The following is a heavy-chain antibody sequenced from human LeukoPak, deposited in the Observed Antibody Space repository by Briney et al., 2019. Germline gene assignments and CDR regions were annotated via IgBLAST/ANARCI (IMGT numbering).Heavy chain of an antibody. CDR2: IYSGGST. J-gene: IGHJ4*02. Sequence: GGSLRLSCAASGFTVSSNYMSWVRQAPGKGLEWVSVIYSGGSTYYADSVKGRFTISRDNSKNTLYLQMNSLRAEDTAVYYCARYPVDCYDSSGFDYWGQGTLVTVSS. CDR1: GFTVSSNY. V-gene: IGHV3-53*01. D-gene: IGHD3-22*01. CDR3: ARYPVDCYDSSGFDY.